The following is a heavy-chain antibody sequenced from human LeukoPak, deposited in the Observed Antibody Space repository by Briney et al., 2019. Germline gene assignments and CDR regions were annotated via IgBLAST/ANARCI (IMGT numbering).Heavy chain of an antibody. D-gene: IGHD1-26*01. V-gene: IGHV4-4*07. CDR1: GGSISSYY. CDR2: IYPSGNT. CDR3: ARRPSDSGSYSSGAFDI. Sequence: SETLSLTCTVSGGSISSYYWSWIRQPAGKGLECIGRIYPSGNTNYNPSLKSRVTISVDTSKNQFSLKLSSVTAADTAVYYCARRPSDSGSYSSGAFDIWGPGTMVTVSS. J-gene: IGHJ3*02.